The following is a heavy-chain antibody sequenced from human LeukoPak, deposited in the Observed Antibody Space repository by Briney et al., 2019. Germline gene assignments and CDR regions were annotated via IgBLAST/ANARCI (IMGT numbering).Heavy chain of an antibody. CDR3: ARGGYYSGSGSYSPFDY. V-gene: IGHV3-23*01. CDR2: ISGSGAST. Sequence: PGGSLRLSCAASGFTFTNYAMSWVRQAPGKGVEWGSVISGSGASTYYADSVKGRFTISRDNAKNTLYLQMNSLRAEDTAVYYCARGGYYSGSGSYSPFDYWGQGTLVTVSS. J-gene: IGHJ4*02. D-gene: IGHD3-10*01. CDR1: GFTFTNYA.